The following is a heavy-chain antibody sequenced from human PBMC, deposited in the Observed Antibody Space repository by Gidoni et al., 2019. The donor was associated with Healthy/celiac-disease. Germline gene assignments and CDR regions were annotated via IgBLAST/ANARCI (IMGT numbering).Heavy chain of an antibody. V-gene: IGHV1-69*01. J-gene: IGHJ5*02. CDR2: IIPIFGTA. CDR3: ATHPRAVGGWFDP. Sequence: QVQLVQSGAEVKKPGYSVKVPCKASGGTSSSYAISWVRQAPEQGLEWRGGIIPIFGTANYAQKFQGIVTITADESTSPAYMELSSLRSEDTAVYYCATHPRAVGGWFDPWGQGTLVTVSS. CDR1: GGTSSSYA.